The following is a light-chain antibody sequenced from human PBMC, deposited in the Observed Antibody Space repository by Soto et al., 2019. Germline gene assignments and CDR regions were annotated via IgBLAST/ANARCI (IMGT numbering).Light chain of an antibody. V-gene: IGKV3-15*01. CDR1: QSVNSN. Sequence: PGESATLSCRASQSVNSNYLAWYQQHPGQPPRLLIYGISTRATGIPARFSGSGSGTEFSFTISSLQSEDFAVYYCQQYSKWPITFGQGTRLEIK. CDR3: QQYSKWPIT. J-gene: IGKJ5*01. CDR2: GIS.